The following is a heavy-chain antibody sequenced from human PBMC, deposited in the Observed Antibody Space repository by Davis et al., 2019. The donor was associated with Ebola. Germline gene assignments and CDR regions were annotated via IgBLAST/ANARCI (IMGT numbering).Heavy chain of an antibody. V-gene: IGHV5-51*01. CDR3: ARRGYRYGSQYWVDY. Sequence: GGSLRLSCKASGSTFTSYWIAWVRQMPGKGLEWMGIIYPRDSDNRYSPSFQGQVTISVDKSISNDYLQWSSLKASDSAKYYCARRGYRYGSQYWVDYWGQGTLVTVSS. CDR1: GSTFTSYW. D-gene: IGHD5-18*01. CDR2: IYPRDSDN. J-gene: IGHJ4*02.